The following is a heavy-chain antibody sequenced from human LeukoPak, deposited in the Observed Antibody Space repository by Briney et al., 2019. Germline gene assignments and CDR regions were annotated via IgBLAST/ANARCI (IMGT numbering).Heavy chain of an antibody. J-gene: IGHJ3*02. CDR1: GFNFSSYS. D-gene: IGHD3-22*01. CDR3: ARDRSGYDGDAFDI. CDR2: ISSSSSYI. Sequence: GGSLRLSCAASGFNFSSYSMNWVRQAPGKGLEWVSSISSSSSYIYYADSLKGRFTISRDNAKNSLYLQMNSLRAEDTAVYYCARDRSGYDGDAFDIWGQGTMVTVSS. V-gene: IGHV3-21*01.